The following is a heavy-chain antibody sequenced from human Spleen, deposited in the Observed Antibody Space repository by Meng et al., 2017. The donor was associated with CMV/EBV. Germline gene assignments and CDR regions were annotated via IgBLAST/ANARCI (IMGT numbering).Heavy chain of an antibody. CDR1: GGDVSSDNW. J-gene: IGHJ4*02. CDR2: IYHSGGT. Sequence: LTCAVSGGDVSSDNWWRWVRQPPGKGLGWIGEIYHSGGTNSNPSLRSRVTISVDKSKSQFSLNLSSVTAADTAVYYCARPTRRGYFDYWGQGTLVTVSS. V-gene: IGHV4-4*02. D-gene: IGHD1-26*01. CDR3: ARPTRRGYFDY.